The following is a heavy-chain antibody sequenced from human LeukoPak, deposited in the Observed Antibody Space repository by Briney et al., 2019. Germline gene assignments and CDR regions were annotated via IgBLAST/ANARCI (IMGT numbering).Heavy chain of an antibody. Sequence: GESLKISCKGSGYSFTSYWIGWVRQMPGKGLEWMGIIYPGDSDTRYSPSFQGQVTISADKSISTAYLQWSSLKASDTAMYYFARQISSYIILTGFSTNNWFDPWGKGTRVTVSS. CDR3: ARQISSYIILTGFSTNNWFDP. D-gene: IGHD3-9*01. CDR2: IYPGDSDT. V-gene: IGHV5-51*01. CDR1: GYSFTSYW. J-gene: IGHJ5*02.